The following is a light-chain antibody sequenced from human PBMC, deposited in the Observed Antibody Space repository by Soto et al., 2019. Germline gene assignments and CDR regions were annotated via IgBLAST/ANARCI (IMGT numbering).Light chain of an antibody. CDR2: GAS. V-gene: IGKV3-20*01. Sequence: EIVLTQSPGTLSLSPGEGATLSCRASQSVSSSYLAWYQQKPGQAPRLLIYGASSRATGIPDRFSGSGSGTDFTLTISRLEPEDFAVYYCQQYGSSPQTFGQGTKVDLK. CDR1: QSVSSSY. J-gene: IGKJ1*01. CDR3: QQYGSSPQT.